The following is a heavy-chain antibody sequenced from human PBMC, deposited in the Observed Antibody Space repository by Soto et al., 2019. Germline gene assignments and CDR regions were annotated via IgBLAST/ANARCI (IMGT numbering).Heavy chain of an antibody. Sequence: GGSLRLSCAASGFTFSSYGMHWVRQAPGTGMEWVAVISYDGSNKYYADSVKGRFTISRDNSKNTLYLQMNSLRAEDTAVYYCAKRTGGYYDSSGYQRYYFDYWGQGALVTVSS. V-gene: IGHV3-30*18. D-gene: IGHD3-22*01. CDR3: AKRTGGYYDSSGYQRYYFDY. CDR1: GFTFSSYG. J-gene: IGHJ4*02. CDR2: ISYDGSNK.